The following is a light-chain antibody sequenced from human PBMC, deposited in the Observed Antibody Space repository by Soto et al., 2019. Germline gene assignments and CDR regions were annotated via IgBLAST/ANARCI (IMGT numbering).Light chain of an antibody. V-gene: IGKV1-5*03. CDR3: QQFNSYRS. J-gene: IGKJ1*01. CDR2: KAS. Sequence: IQMTQSPSTLSASVGDRVTITCRASQSFSSWLAWYQQKPGQAPKLLIYKASILESGVPSRFSGSGSGTEFTLTISSLQPDDSATYYCQQFNSYRSFGQGTKVEIK. CDR1: QSFSSW.